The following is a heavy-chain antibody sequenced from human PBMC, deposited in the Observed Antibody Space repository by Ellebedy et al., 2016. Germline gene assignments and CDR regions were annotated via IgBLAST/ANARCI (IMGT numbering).Heavy chain of an antibody. J-gene: IGHJ6*02. V-gene: IGHV3-7*01. CDR3: ARAYVPLSGVSFNRADGMDV. Sequence: GESLKISCVASGFTFSDYWMSWVRQAPGKGLEWVADIKEDGSEIAYVDSVKGRFTISRDNADNSLYLQMNSLRAEDTAVYYCARAYVPLSGVSFNRADGMDVWGQGTTVTVSS. CDR2: IKEDGSEI. CDR1: GFTFSDYW. D-gene: IGHD2-2*01.